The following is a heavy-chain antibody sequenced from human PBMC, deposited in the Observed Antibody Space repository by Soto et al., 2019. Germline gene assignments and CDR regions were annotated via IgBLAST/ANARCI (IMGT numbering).Heavy chain of an antibody. J-gene: IGHJ6*02. D-gene: IGHD4-17*01. CDR2: INPNSGGT. Sequence: ASVKVSCKASGYTFTGYYMHWVRQAPGQGLEWMGWINPNSGGTNYAQKFQGRVTMTRDTSISTAYMELSRLRSDDTAVYYCARDDYGGNSYYYYGMDVWGQGTKVTVS. CDR1: GYTFTGYY. CDR3: ARDDYGGNSYYYYGMDV. V-gene: IGHV1-2*02.